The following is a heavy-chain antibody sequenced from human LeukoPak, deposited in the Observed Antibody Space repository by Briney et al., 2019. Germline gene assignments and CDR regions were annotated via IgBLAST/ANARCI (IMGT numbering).Heavy chain of an antibody. CDR3: ARDPMVYATSFDP. J-gene: IGHJ5*02. CDR2: MNPNSGNT. D-gene: IGHD2-8*01. Sequence: ASVKVSCKASGYTFTSYDINWVRQATGQGLEWMGWMNPNSGNTDYAQKFQGRVTMTRNTSISTAYMELSSLRSEDTAVYYCARDPMVYATSFDPWGQGTLVTVSS. CDR1: GYTFTSYD. V-gene: IGHV1-8*01.